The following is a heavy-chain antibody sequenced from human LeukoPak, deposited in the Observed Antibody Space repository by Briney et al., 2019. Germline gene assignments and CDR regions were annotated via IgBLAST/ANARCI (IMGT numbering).Heavy chain of an antibody. J-gene: IGHJ4*02. CDR2: INHSGST. Sequence: SETLTLTCAVYGGSFSGYYWSWIRQPPGKGLEWIGEINHSGSTNYNPSLKSRVTISVDTSKNQFSLKLSSVTAADTAVYYCARGLLGVSNYWGQGTLVTVPS. CDR1: GGSFSGYY. CDR3: ARGLLGVSNY. D-gene: IGHD3-16*01. V-gene: IGHV4-34*01.